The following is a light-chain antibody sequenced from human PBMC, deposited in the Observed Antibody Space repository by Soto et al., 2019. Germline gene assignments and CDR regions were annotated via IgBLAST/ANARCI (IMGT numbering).Light chain of an antibody. CDR3: QQYNNWPLT. CDR2: DAS. V-gene: IGKV3D-15*01. J-gene: IGKJ4*01. CDR1: QSVGYY. Sequence: EVVLTQSPATLSLSPGERATLSCRASQSVGYYLAWYQQKPGQAPRLLIYDASTRATGIPARFSGSQSGTEFTLTISSLLSEDFAVYFCQQYNNWPLTFGGGTKVETK.